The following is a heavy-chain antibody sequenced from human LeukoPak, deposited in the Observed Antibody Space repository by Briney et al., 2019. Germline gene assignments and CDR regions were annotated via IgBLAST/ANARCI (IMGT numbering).Heavy chain of an antibody. CDR2: IGYDESKK. CDR1: GFTFNNFG. Sequence: PGGSLRLSCEASGFTFNNFGMHWVRQAPGKGLEWVAFIGYDESKKYYAESVKGRFTISRDDSKNTLYLQMSALKTEDTAVYYCARVVPPSSVNWFDPWGQGTLVTVSS. V-gene: IGHV3-30*02. D-gene: IGHD2-2*01. CDR3: ARVVPPSSVNWFDP. J-gene: IGHJ5*02.